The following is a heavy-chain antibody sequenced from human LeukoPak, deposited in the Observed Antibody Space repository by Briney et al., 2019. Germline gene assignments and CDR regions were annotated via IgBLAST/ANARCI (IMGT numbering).Heavy chain of an antibody. CDR1: GGSFSGYY. CDR2: INHSGST. V-gene: IGHV4-34*01. CDR3: ARGDLDSSGYYLR. J-gene: IGHJ4*02. D-gene: IGHD3-22*01. Sequence: PSETLPLTCAVYGGSFSGYYWSWIRQPPGKGLEWIGEINHSGSTNYNPSLKGRVTISVDTSKNQFSLKLSSVTAADTAVYYCARGDLDSSGYYLRWGQGTLVTVSS.